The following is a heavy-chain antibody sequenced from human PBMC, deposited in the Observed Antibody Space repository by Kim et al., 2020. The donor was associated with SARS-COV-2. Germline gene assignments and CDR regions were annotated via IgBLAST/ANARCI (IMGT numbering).Heavy chain of an antibody. D-gene: IGHD3-10*01. CDR3: ARTYGSGNQDYTYYYYGMDV. CDR1: GFTFSSYD. CDR2: IGTAGDT. J-gene: IGHJ6*02. Sequence: GGSLRLSCAASGFTFSSYDMHWVRQATGKGLEWVSAIGTAGDTYYPGSVKGRFTISRENAKNSLYLQMNSLRAGDTAVYYCARTYGSGNQDYTYYYYGMDVWGQGTTVTVSS. V-gene: IGHV3-13*01.